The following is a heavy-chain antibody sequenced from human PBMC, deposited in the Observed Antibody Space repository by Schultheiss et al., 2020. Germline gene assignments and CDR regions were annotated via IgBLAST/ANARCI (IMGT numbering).Heavy chain of an antibody. Sequence: SGPTLVKPTETLTLTCTVSGFSLSNARMGVSWIRQPPGKALEWLAHIFSNDEKSYSTSLKSRLTISKDTSKSQVVLTMTNMDPVDTATYYCARMAGATGASYYFDYWGQGTLVTVSS. CDR2: IFSNDEK. CDR3: ARMAGATGASYYFDY. D-gene: IGHD1-26*01. CDR1: GFSLSNARMG. V-gene: IGHV2-26*01. J-gene: IGHJ4*02.